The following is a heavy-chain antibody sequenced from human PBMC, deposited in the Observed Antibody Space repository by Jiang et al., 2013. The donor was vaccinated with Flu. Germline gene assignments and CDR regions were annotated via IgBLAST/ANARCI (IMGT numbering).Heavy chain of an antibody. CDR2: IPIFGTA. Sequence: IPIFGTANYAQKFKGRLTISADSSTSTAYMELRSLKSEDTAVYYCARDSSSEAYPLLLYYFDLWGRGTLVTVSS. D-gene: IGHD1-26*01. V-gene: IGHV1-69*01. J-gene: IGHJ2*01. CDR3: ARDSSSEAYPLLLYYFDL.